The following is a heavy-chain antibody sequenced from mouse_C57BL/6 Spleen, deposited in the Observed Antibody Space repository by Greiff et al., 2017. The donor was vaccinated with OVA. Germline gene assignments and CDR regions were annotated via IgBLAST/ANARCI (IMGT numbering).Heavy chain of an antibody. CDR3: ARRGSSGYNLDY. Sequence: QVQLQQSGAELVKPGASVKLSCKASGYTFTSYWMQWVKQRPGQGLAWIGEIDPSDSYTTYNQKFKGKATLTVDTSSRTAYMQLSSLTSEDSAVYYCARRGSSGYNLDYWGQGTTLTVSS. D-gene: IGHD3-2*02. CDR1: GYTFTSYW. CDR2: IDPSDSYT. V-gene: IGHV1-50*01. J-gene: IGHJ2*01.